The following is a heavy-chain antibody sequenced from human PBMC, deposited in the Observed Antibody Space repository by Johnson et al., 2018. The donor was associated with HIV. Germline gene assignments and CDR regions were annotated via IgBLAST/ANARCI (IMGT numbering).Heavy chain of an antibody. V-gene: IGHV3-66*02. Sequence: EQVVESGGDLVQSGGSLRLSCAVSGISVSVNYMSWVRQAPGKGLEWVSLIDSGGTTNYEDSVKGRFTISRDNSKKTVYLQMNSLRAEDTAVYYCARDRGSMIVVGSAFDIWGQGTMVTVSS. CDR1: GISVSVNY. CDR3: ARDRGSMIVVGSAFDI. D-gene: IGHD3-22*01. CDR2: IDSGGTT. J-gene: IGHJ3*02.